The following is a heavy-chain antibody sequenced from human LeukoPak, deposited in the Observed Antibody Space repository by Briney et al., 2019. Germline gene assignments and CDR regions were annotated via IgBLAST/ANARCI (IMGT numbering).Heavy chain of an antibody. V-gene: IGHV3-21*01. J-gene: IGHJ4*02. CDR1: GFTFSSYS. D-gene: IGHD4-17*01. CDR2: ISSSSSYI. CDR3: ARGSPDYGDYASFDY. Sequence: PGGSLRLSCAASGFTFSSYSMNWVRQAPGKGLEWVSSISSSSSYIYYADSVKGRFTISRDNAKNSLYLQMNSLRAEDTAVYYCARGSPDYGDYASFDYWGQGTLVTVSS.